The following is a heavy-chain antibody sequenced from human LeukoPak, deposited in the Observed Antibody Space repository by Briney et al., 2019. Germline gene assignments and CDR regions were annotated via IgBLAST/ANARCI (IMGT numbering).Heavy chain of an antibody. J-gene: IGHJ4*02. D-gene: IGHD6-13*01. CDR1: GGSISSGGYY. CDR2: IYYSGST. V-gene: IGHV4-31*03. CDR3: ARGIAAAGGFDY. Sequence: PSETLSLTCTVSGGSISSGGYYWSWIRQHPGKGLEWIGYIYYSGSTYYNPSLKSRVTISVDTSKNQFSLKLSSVTAADTAVYYCARGIAAAGGFDYWGQGTLVTVSS.